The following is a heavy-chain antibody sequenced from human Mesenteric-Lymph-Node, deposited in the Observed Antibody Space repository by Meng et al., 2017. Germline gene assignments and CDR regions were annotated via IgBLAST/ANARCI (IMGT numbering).Heavy chain of an antibody. V-gene: IGHV4-31*03. J-gene: IGHJ4*02. CDR1: GGSVSSGGYY. CDR3: ARVSSGWDYFDY. CDR2: IYYSGST. Sequence: QGQSQESGPGLVKPSQTLSLTCTVSGGSVSSGGYYWTWIRQHPGKGLEWFGHIYYSGSTFYNPSLKRRVIISIDTSKNQFSLNLRSVTAADTAVYYCARVSSGWDYFDYWGQGTLVTASS. D-gene: IGHD6-19*01.